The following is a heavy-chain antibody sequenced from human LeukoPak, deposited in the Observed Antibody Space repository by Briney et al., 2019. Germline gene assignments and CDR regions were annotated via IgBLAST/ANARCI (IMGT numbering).Heavy chain of an antibody. J-gene: IGHJ4*02. Sequence: SETLSLTCTVSDGSINSFYWSWIRQPPGKGLEWIGYIYYSGSTNYNPSIKSPVTISVDTSKNQFSLNLNSVTAADTAVYYCARDFVEGFRYWGQGTLVTVSS. CDR1: DGSINSFY. V-gene: IGHV4-59*01. D-gene: IGHD3-3*01. CDR3: ARDFVEGFRY. CDR2: IYYSGST.